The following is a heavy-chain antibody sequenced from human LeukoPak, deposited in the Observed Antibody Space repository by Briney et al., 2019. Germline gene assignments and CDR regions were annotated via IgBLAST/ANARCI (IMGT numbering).Heavy chain of an antibody. CDR1: GYTFTSYG. CDR2: ISAYNGNT. J-gene: IGHJ4*02. D-gene: IGHD3-22*01. CDR3: ARVLTGDIYYDSSGYYAY. Sequence: ASVKVSCKASGYTFTSYGISWVRQAPGQGLEWMGWISAYNGNTNYAQKLQGRVTMTTGTSTSTAYMELRSLRSDDTAVYYCARVLTGDIYYDSSGYYAYWGQGTLVTVSS. V-gene: IGHV1-18*01.